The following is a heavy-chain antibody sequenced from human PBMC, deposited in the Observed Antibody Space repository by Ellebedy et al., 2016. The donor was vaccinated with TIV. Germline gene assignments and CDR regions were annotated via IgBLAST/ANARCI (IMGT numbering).Heavy chain of an antibody. CDR3: ATPPPNYYYDSSGYYWAYAFDI. CDR1: GYTFTSYG. V-gene: IGHV1-69*13. J-gene: IGHJ3*02. Sequence: AASVKVSCKASGYTFTSYGISWVRQAPGQGLEWMGGIIPIFGTANYAQKFQGRVTITADESTSTAYMELSSLRSEDTAVYYCATPPPNYYYDSSGYYWAYAFDIWGQGTMVTVSS. D-gene: IGHD3-22*01. CDR2: IIPIFGTA.